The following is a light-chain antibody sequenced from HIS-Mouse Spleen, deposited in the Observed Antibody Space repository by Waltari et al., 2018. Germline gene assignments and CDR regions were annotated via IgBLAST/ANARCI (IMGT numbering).Light chain of an antibody. CDR1: SLRRYY. V-gene: IGLV3-19*01. CDR2: GKN. Sequence: SSELTQDPAVSVALGQTVRITCQGDSLRRYYASWYQQKPGQAPVLVIYGKNNRPSGIPDRFSGSSSGNTASLTITGAQAEDEADYYCNSRDSSGNHHVFGTGTKVTVL. J-gene: IGLJ1*01. CDR3: NSRDSSGNHHV.